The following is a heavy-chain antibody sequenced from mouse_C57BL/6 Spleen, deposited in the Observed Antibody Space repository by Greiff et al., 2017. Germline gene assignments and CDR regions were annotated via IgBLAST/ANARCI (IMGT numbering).Heavy chain of an antibody. CDR2: IWSGGST. V-gene: IGHV2-2*01. CDR3: ARRMIYSNYPYAMDY. CDR1: GFSLTSYG. Sequence: VKLQQSGPGLVQPSQSLSITCTVSGFSLTSYGVHWVRQSPGKGLEWLGVIWSGGSTDYNAAFISRLSISKDNSKSQVFFKMNSLQADDTAIYYCARRMIYSNYPYAMDYWGQGTSVTVSS. J-gene: IGHJ4*01. D-gene: IGHD2-5*01.